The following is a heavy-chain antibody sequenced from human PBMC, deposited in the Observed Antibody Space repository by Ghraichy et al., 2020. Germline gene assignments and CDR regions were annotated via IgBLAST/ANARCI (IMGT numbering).Heavy chain of an antibody. CDR3: AREYYYGSGIKGGMDV. J-gene: IGHJ6*02. CDR2: IYYSGST. Sequence: SQTLSLTCTVSGGSISSYYWSWIRQPPGKGLEWIGYIYYSGSTNYNPSLKSRVTISVDTSKNQFSLKLSSVTAADTAVYYCAREYYYGSGIKGGMDVWGQGTTVTVSS. D-gene: IGHD3-10*01. CDR1: GGSISSYY. V-gene: IGHV4-59*01.